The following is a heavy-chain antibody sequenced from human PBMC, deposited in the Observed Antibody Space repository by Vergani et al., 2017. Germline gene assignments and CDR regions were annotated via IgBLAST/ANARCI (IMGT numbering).Heavy chain of an antibody. V-gene: IGHV1-69*13. J-gene: IGHJ4*02. Sequence: QVQLVQSGTEVKKPGSSVKVSCKAPGNSFNTYSFSWVRQVPGQGLEWMGRIIPISGTTNYTQNFQGRVSITADESTSTAYMELSGLRPEDTAVYYCARAWYYYSTNGYYYFDSWGQGTLVTVSS. D-gene: IGHD2-8*01. CDR2: IIPISGTT. CDR1: GNSFNTYS. CDR3: ARAWYYYSTNGYYYFDS.